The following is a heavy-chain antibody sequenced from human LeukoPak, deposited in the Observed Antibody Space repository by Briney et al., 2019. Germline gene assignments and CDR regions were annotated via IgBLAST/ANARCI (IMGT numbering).Heavy chain of an antibody. V-gene: IGHV3-30*02. CDR1: GFTFSSYG. Sequence: PGGSLRLSCAASGFTFSSYGMHWVRQAPGKGLEWVAFILYDGSNKYYADSVKGRFTISRDNSKNTLYLQMNSLRAEDTAVYYCARDPPYCSSTSCYAYWGQGTLVTVSS. CDR3: ARDPPYCSSTSCYAY. D-gene: IGHD2-2*01. CDR2: ILYDGSNK. J-gene: IGHJ4*02.